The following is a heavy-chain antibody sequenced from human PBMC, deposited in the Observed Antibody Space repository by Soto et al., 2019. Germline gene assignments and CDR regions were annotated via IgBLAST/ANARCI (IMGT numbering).Heavy chain of an antibody. Sequence: EVQLVESGGGLVKPGGSLRLSCAASGFTFSSYSRNWVRQAPGKGLEWVSSISSSSSYIYYADSVKGRFTISRDNAKNSLYLQMNSLRAEDTAVYYCARSLRVPDAFDIWGQGTMVTVSS. CDR1: GFTFSSYS. CDR3: ARSLRVPDAFDI. CDR2: ISSSSSYI. V-gene: IGHV3-21*01. D-gene: IGHD2-2*01. J-gene: IGHJ3*02.